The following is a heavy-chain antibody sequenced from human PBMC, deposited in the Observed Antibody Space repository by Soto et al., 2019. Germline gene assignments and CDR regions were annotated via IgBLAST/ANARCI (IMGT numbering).Heavy chain of an antibody. CDR3: ATTTLTTSVTDLLLDY. V-gene: IGHV5-10-1*01. CDR2: IDPSQSYF. Sequence: PGESLKISCEGSGYSLTTHWINWVRQMPGKGLEWMGRIDPSQSYFNYNPSFQGHVTISADKSISTAYLQWSRLKASDSAMYYCATTTLTTSVTDLLLDYWGQGTLVTVSS. D-gene: IGHD4-17*01. CDR1: GYSLTTHW. J-gene: IGHJ4*02.